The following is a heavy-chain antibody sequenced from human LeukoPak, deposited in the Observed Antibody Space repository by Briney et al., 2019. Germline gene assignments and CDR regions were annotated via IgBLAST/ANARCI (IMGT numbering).Heavy chain of an antibody. CDR3: AKDSEHNYYYGMDV. Sequence: GGSLRLSCAAAGFTFDGYAMHWVRQAPGKGLEWVSGISWNSGSIGYADSVKGRFTISRDNAKNSLYLQMNSLRAEDTALYYCAKDSEHNYYYGMDVWGQGTTVTVSS. CDR2: ISWNSGSI. CDR1: GFTFDGYA. J-gene: IGHJ6*02. D-gene: IGHD1-14*01. V-gene: IGHV3-9*01.